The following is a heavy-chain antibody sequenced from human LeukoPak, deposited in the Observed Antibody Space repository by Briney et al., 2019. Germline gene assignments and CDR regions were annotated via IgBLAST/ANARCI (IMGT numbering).Heavy chain of an antibody. V-gene: IGHV1-18*01. CDR2: ISANNGNT. J-gene: IGHJ4*02. Sequence: ASVKVSCKASGYTFTSYGISWVRQAPGQGLEWMGWISANNGNTNYAQKLQGRVTMTADTSTSTAYMEPRSLRSADTAVYYCARDRDLRFFFYWGQGTLVTVSS. CDR1: GYTFTSYG. D-gene: IGHD3-3*01. CDR3: ARDRDLRFFFY.